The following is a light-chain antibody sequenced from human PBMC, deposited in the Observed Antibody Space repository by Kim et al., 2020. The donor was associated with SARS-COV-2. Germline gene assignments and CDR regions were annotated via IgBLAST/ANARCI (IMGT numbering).Light chain of an antibody. CDR3: QQYNSYSPNT. Sequence: DIQMTQSPSTLSASVGDRVTITCRASQSISSWLAWYQQKPGKAPKLLIYKASSLESGVPSRFSGSGSGTEFTLTISSLQPDDFATYYCQQYNSYSPNTFGGGTKV. V-gene: IGKV1-5*03. CDR1: QSISSW. CDR2: KAS. J-gene: IGKJ4*01.